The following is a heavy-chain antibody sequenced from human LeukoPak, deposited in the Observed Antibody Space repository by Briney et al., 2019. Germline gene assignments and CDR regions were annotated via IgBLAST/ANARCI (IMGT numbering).Heavy chain of an antibody. CDR3: ARLSGDRWSDTEHFSR. Sequence: GESLEISCEGSGYSFSLYWIAWVRQMPGKGLEWMGVIYPGDSHVLYGPSMQGRFTISSDKSINTAYLQWSSLEASDTAMYFCARLSGDRWSDTEHFSRWGQGTPVRVSS. D-gene: IGHD2-15*01. CDR1: GYSFSLYW. CDR2: IYPGDSHV. V-gene: IGHV5-51*01. J-gene: IGHJ1*01.